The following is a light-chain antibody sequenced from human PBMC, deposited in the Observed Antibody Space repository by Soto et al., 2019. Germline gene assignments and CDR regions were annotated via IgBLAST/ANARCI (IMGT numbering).Light chain of an antibody. CDR1: QSVSSY. CDR3: QQRSNRPFT. Sequence: EIVYIHGRPTIYESPCERATLSSRASQSVSSYLAWYQQKPGQAPRLLVYHASNRATGIPARFSGSGSGTDFTLTISSLDPEDFAVYYCQQRSNRPFTFGQGTRLE. V-gene: IGKV3-11*01. CDR2: HAS. J-gene: IGKJ5*01.